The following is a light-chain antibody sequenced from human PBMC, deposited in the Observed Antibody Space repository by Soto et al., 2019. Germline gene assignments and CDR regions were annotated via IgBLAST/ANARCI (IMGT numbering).Light chain of an antibody. CDR1: QGISSL. CDR3: QQGNSFPLT. J-gene: IGKJ4*01. Sequence: DIHMTQSPSSVSASVGDRVTITCRASQGISSLLAWFQQKPGEAPRLLIYAASSLHSGVPSRFSGSGSGKAFTLTISSLPPEDFATYYCQQGNSFPLTFGGGTKVEL. V-gene: IGKV1-12*01. CDR2: AAS.